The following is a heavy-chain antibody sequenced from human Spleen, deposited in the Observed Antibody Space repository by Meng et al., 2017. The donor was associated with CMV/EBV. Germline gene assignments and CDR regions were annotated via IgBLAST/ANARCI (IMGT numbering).Heavy chain of an antibody. D-gene: IGHD2/OR15-2a*01. J-gene: IGHJ6*02. CDR3: ARGNTASSNYYYYYTMDV. V-gene: IGHV3-48*04. Sequence: LKISCAASGFSFSSDSMNWVRQAPGKGLEWLSYIDSRSSTRYYADSVRGRFTISRDNAKNSLYLQINSLRAEDAAVYFCARGNTASSNYYYYYTMDVWGQGTTVTVSS. CDR2: IDSRSSTR. CDR1: GFSFSSDS.